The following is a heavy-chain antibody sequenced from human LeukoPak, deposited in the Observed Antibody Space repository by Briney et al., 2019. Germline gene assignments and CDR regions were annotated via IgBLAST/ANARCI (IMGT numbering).Heavy chain of an antibody. V-gene: IGHV4-34*01. J-gene: IGHJ4*02. CDR2: INHSGST. Sequence: SETLSLTCAVYGGSFSGCYWSWIRQPPGKGLEWIGEINHSGSTNYNPSLKSRVTISVDTSKNQFSLKLSSVTAADTAVYYCARVVVAHFDHWGQGTLVTVSS. D-gene: IGHD3-22*01. CDR3: ARVVVAHFDH. CDR1: GGSFSGCY.